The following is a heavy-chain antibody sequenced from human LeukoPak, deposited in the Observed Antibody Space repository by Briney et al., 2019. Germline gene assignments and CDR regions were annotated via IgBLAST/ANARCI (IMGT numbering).Heavy chain of an antibody. J-gene: IGHJ3*02. Sequence: SETLSLTCTVSLGSISSYYWSWIRQPPGKGLEWIGYIYYSGSTNYNPSLKSRVTISVDTSKNQFSLKLSSVTAADTAVYYCAREQGFDIWGQGTMVTVSS. V-gene: IGHV4-59*01. CDR1: LGSISSYY. CDR2: IYYSGST. CDR3: AREQGFDI.